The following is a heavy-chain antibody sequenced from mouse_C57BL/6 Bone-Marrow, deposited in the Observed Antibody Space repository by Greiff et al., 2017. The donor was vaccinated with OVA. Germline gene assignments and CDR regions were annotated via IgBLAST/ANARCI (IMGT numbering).Heavy chain of an antibody. CDR1: GYAFTNYL. CDR2: INPGSGGT. Sequence: QVQLQQSGAELVRPGTSVKVSCKASGYAFTNYLIEWVKQRPGQGLEWIGVINPGSGGTNYNEKFKGKATLTADKSSSTAYMQLSSLTSEDLAVYFCARWDSKAARDYWGQGTSVTVSS. CDR3: ARWDSKAARDY. J-gene: IGHJ4*01. D-gene: IGHD2-5*01. V-gene: IGHV1-54*01.